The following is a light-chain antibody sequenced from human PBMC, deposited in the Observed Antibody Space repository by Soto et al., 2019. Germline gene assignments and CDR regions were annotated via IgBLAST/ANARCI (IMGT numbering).Light chain of an antibody. CDR1: QSVSYY. CDR3: QQRSNWPRGT. J-gene: IGKJ3*01. CDR2: DAS. Sequence: EIVLTQSPGTLSLSPGERATLSCRASQSVSYYLAWYQQKPGQAPRLLIYDASNRATGIPVRFSGSGSGTDFTLTISSLEPEDFAVYYCQQRSNWPRGTFGPGTKVDIK. V-gene: IGKV3-11*01.